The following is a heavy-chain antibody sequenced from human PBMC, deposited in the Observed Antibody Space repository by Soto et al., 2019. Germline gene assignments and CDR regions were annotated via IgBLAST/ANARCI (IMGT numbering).Heavy chain of an antibody. J-gene: IGHJ4*01. CDR1: GYNFTTYY. Sequence: ASVKVSCKASGYNFTTYYIHWVRQAPGQGLEWMGVINPGGGSTNYAQKFKGRLTVTADTSTSTVYMELSSLTSEDTAVYYCARPTAVGGTVRYFFDYWGQGTLVTVSS. V-gene: IGHV1-46*01. D-gene: IGHD1-26*01. CDR2: INPGGGST. CDR3: ARPTAVGGTVRYFFDY.